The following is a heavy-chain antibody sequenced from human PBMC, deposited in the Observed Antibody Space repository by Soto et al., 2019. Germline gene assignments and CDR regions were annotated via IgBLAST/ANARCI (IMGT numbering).Heavy chain of an antibody. CDR2: IHSGGST. V-gene: IGHV3-53*01. CDR3: ARDMVYDRDLGGFDP. CDR1: GFTVSSNY. D-gene: IGHD3-22*01. J-gene: IGHJ5*02. Sequence: EVQLVESGGGLIQPGGSLRLSCAASGFTVSSNYMSWVRQAPGKGLEWVSVIHSGGSTYYADSVKGRFTISSDNLKNTLYLQMNNLRADDTAVYYCARDMVYDRDLGGFDPWGQGTLVTVSS.